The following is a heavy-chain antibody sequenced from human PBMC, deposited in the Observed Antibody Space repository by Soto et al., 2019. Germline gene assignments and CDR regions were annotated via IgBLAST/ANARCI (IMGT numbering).Heavy chain of an antibody. V-gene: IGHV1-3*05. J-gene: IGHJ6*02. Sequence: QVQLVQSGAEEKKPGASVKVSCKASGYTFIRYAMNWVRQAPGQRLEWMGWINDGTGNTNYSQKCRGIVTITRDPSARPAYMEMCRLRSEDTAVYYCASHSLLAPKPYGMHVWGQGTTVTVSS. CDR1: GYTFIRYA. CDR2: INDGTGNT. D-gene: IGHD3-3*02. CDR3: ASHSLLAPKPYGMHV.